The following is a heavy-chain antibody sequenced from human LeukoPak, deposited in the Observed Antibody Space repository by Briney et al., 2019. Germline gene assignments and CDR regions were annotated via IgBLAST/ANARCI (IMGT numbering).Heavy chain of an antibody. D-gene: IGHD4-17*01. J-gene: IGHJ4*02. CDR2: IKQDGSEK. CDR3: ARTDYGDYVSDGCYFDY. Sequence: QPGGSLRLSCAASGFTFSSYWMSWVRQAPGKGLEWVANIKQDGSEKYYVDSVKGRFTISRDNAKNSLYLQMNSLRAEDTAVYYCARTDYGDYVSDGCYFDYWGQGTLVTVSS. V-gene: IGHV3-7*01. CDR1: GFTFSSYW.